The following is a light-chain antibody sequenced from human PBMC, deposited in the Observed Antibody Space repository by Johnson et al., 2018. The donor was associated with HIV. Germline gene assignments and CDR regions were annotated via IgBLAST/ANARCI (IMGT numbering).Light chain of an antibody. J-gene: IGLJ1*01. CDR3: GTWDAALSAGV. CDR2: DTY. Sequence: QSVLKQPPSVSAAPGQTVTISCSANTSNIGSNDVSWYQQLPGAAPKLLIYDTYKRPSGLPDRFSASKSGTSAPLGITGLQTGDEADYYCGTWDAALSAGVFGTGTKVTVL. CDR1: TSNIGSND. V-gene: IGLV1-51*01.